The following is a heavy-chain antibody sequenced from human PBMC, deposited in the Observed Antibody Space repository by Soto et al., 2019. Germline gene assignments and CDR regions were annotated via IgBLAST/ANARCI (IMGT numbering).Heavy chain of an antibody. J-gene: IGHJ6*02. D-gene: IGHD2-21*01. Sequence: SETLSLTCTVSGGSISSGGYYWSWIRQHPGKGLEWIGYIYYSGSTYYNPSLKSRVTISVDTSKNQFSLKLSSVTAADTAVYYCAASCVGCGGFNYYGMDFWGQGTTVAVSS. CDR3: AASCVGCGGFNYYGMDF. V-gene: IGHV4-31*03. CDR2: IYYSGST. CDR1: GGSISSGGYY.